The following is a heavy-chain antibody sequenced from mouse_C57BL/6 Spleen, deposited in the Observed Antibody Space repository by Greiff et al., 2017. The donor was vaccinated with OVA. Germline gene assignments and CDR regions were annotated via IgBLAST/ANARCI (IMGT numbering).Heavy chain of an antibody. CDR3: ARSSYYSNFDY. CDR2: IYPGSGNT. V-gene: IGHV1-76*01. D-gene: IGHD2-5*01. Sequence: QVQLQQSGAELVRPGASVKLSCKASGYTFTDYYINWVKQRPGQGLEWIARIYPGSGNTYYNEKFKGKATLTAEKSSSTAYMQLSSLTSEDSAVYFCARSSYYSNFDYWGQGTTLTVSS. CDR1: GYTFTDYY. J-gene: IGHJ2*01.